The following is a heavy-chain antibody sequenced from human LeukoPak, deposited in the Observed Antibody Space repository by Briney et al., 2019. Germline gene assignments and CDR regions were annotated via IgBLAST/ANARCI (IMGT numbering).Heavy chain of an antibody. Sequence: GGSLRLSCAASGISFSDTWMSWVRQAPGKGLEWVSVIYSGGSTYYADSVKGRFTISRDNSKNTLYLQMNSLRAEDTAVYCCARDLALYGMDVWGQGTTVTVSS. CDR1: GISFSDTW. J-gene: IGHJ6*02. CDR2: IYSGGST. CDR3: ARDLALYGMDV. V-gene: IGHV3-53*01.